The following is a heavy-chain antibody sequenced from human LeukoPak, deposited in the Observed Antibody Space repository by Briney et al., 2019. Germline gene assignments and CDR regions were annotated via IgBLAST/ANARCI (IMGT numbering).Heavy chain of an antibody. J-gene: IGHJ4*02. CDR1: GFTFSSYA. V-gene: IGHV3-23*01. CDR3: ARAGRADGDYHYFDY. Sequence: GGSLRLSCAASGFTFSSYAMSWVRQAPGKGLEWVSAISGSGGSTYYADSVRGRLTISRDNSKNTLYLQMNSLRAEDTAVYYCARAGRADGDYHYFDYWGQGTLVTVSS. D-gene: IGHD4-17*01. CDR2: ISGSGGST.